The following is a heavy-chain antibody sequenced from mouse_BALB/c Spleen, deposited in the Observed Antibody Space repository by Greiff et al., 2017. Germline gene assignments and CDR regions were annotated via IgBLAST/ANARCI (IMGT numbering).Heavy chain of an antibody. CDR1: GYTFTDYE. CDR2: IDPETGGT. D-gene: IGHD2-4*01. J-gene: IGHJ4*01. CDR3: TIKPIYYDYDPYAMDY. V-gene: IGHV1-15*01. Sequence: QVQLKESGAELVRPGASVTLSCKASGYTFTDYEMHWVKQTPVHGLEWIGAIDPETGGTAYNQKFKGKATLTADKSSSTAYMELRSLTSEDSAVYYCTIKPIYYDYDPYAMDYWGQGTSVTVSS.